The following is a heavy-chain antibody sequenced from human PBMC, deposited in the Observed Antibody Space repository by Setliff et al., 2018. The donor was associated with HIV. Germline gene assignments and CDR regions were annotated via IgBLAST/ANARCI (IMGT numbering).Heavy chain of an antibody. J-gene: IGHJ4*02. CDR1: GGSISSGNYY. V-gene: IGHV4-39*07. D-gene: IGHD1-20*01. CDR2: IFYTGFT. Sequence: NPSETLSLTCTVSGGSISSGNYYWGWIRQPPGRGLEWIGSIFYTGFTYYSPSLESRVTMSVDTSKNQFSLRVRSVTAADTAVYYCARVVKGYNWNYFDYWGQGTLVTVSS. CDR3: ARVVKGYNWNYFDY.